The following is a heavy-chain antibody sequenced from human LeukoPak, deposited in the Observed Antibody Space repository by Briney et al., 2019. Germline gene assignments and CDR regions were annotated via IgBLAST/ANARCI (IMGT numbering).Heavy chain of an antibody. J-gene: IGHJ4*02. CDR3: AKGMWQLELDY. D-gene: IGHD1-1*01. CDR2: ISGSGGST. Sequence: GGSLRLSCAASGFTFSSNAMSWVRQAPGKGLEWVSLISGSGGSTYHADSVKGRFTISRDNSKNTLYLQMNRLRAEDTAVYYCAKGMWQLELDYWGQGTLVTVSS. CDR1: GFTFSSNA. V-gene: IGHV3-23*01.